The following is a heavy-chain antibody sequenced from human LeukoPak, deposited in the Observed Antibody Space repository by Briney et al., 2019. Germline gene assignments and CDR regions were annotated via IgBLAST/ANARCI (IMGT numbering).Heavy chain of an antibody. Sequence: ASVKVSCKASGYTLTDYYMHWVRQAPGQGLEWMGRINPNSGGTNYAQKFQGRVTMTRDTSISTVYMELSRLRSDDTAVYYCARVGYYESSGYHEYWGQGTLVTVSS. J-gene: IGHJ4*02. CDR1: GYTLTDYY. D-gene: IGHD3-22*01. CDR3: ARVGYYESSGYHEY. CDR2: INPNSGGT. V-gene: IGHV1-2*06.